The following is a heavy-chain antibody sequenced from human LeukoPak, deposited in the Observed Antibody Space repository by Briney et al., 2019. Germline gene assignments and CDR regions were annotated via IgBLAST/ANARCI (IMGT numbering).Heavy chain of an antibody. CDR2: IYYSGST. CDR3: ARRDYYDSSIDY. V-gene: IGHV4-39*01. Sequence: SETLSLTCTVSGGSISSSSYYWGWIRQPPGKGLEWIGSIYYSGSTYYNPSLKSRVTISVDTSKNQFSLKLSSVTAADTAVYYCARRDYYDSSIDYWGQGTLVTVSS. CDR1: GGSISSSSYY. J-gene: IGHJ4*02. D-gene: IGHD3-22*01.